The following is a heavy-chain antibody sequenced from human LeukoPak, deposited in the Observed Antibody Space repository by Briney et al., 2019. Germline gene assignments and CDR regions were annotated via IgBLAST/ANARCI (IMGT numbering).Heavy chain of an antibody. J-gene: IGHJ4*02. V-gene: IGHV3-33*06. CDR1: GFTFSSYG. D-gene: IGHD3-22*01. Sequence: GGSLRLSCAASGFTFSSYGMHWVRQAPGKGLEWVAVIWYDGSNKYYADSLKGRFTISRDNSKNTLYLQMNSLRAEDTAVYYCAKAGRFNMIVDDYWGKRTLVTVSS. CDR2: IWYDGSNK. CDR3: AKAGRFNMIVDDY.